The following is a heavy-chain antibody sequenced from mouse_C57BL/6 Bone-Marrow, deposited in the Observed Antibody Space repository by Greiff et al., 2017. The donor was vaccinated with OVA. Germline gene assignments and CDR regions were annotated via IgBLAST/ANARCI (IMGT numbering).Heavy chain of an antibody. CDR3: AIIYYGNYVDFDY. CDR1: GYTFTSYW. D-gene: IGHD2-1*01. Sequence: QVQLKQPGAELVKPGASVKLSCKASGYTFTSYWMHWVKQRPGQGLEWIGMIHPNSGSTNYNEKFKSKATLTVDKSSSTAYMQLSSLTSEDSAVYFCAIIYYGNYVDFDYWGQGTTLTVSS. J-gene: IGHJ2*01. V-gene: IGHV1-64*01. CDR2: IHPNSGST.